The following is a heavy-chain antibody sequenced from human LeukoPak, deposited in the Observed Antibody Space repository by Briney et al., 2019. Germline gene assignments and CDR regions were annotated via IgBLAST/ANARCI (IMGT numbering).Heavy chain of an antibody. J-gene: IGHJ4*02. Sequence: GSLRLSCAASGFTFSGSAMHWVRRASGKGLEWVGRIRSKANSYATAYAASVKGRFTISRDDSKNTAYLQMNSLKTEDTAVYYCTRRLADSSGSLDYWGQGTLVTVSS. CDR2: IRSKANSYAT. CDR3: TRRLADSSGSLDY. D-gene: IGHD3-22*01. CDR1: GFTFSGSA. V-gene: IGHV3-73*01.